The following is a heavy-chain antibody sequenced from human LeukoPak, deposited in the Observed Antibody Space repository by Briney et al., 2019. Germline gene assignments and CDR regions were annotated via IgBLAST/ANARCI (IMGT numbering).Heavy chain of an antibody. V-gene: IGHV3-74*01. D-gene: IGHD5/OR15-5a*01. Sequence: GGSLRLSGVSSGFTFSGYWMHWVRQAPGKGLVWVSRINTDGRTTTYADSVKGRFTISRDIAKNTLYLLMNSLRAEDTAVYYCVRSAFLSTEFYFDYWGQGTLVTVSS. CDR2: INTDGRTT. CDR3: VRSAFLSTEFYFDY. CDR1: GFTFSGYW. J-gene: IGHJ4*02.